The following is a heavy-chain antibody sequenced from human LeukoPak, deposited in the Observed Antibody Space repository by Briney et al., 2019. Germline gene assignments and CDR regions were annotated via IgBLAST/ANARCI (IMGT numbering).Heavy chain of an antibody. Sequence: GGSLRLSCGASGFTFSSYSMNWVRQAPGKGLEWVSSISSSSSYIYYADSVKGRFTISRDNAKNSLYLQMNSLRAEDTAVYYCARPVKDGYKPTYFDLWGRGTLVTVSS. V-gene: IGHV3-21*01. CDR3: ARPVKDGYKPTYFDL. CDR2: ISSSSSYI. J-gene: IGHJ2*01. CDR1: GFTFSSYS. D-gene: IGHD5-24*01.